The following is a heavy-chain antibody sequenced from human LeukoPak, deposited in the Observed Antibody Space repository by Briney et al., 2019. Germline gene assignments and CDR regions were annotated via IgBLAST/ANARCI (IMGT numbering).Heavy chain of an antibody. CDR1: GGSISSYY. CDR2: IYYSGST. D-gene: IGHD3-3*01. Sequence: SETLSLTCTVSGGSISSYYWSWIRQPPGKGREWIGYIYYSGSTNYNPSLKSRVTISVDTSKDQFSLKLSSVTAADTAVYYCARDSVTIFGVANYGMDVWGQGTTVTVSS. J-gene: IGHJ6*02. V-gene: IGHV4-59*01. CDR3: ARDSVTIFGVANYGMDV.